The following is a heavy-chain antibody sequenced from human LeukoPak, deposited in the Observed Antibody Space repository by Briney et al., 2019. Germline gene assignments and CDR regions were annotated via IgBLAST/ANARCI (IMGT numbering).Heavy chain of an antibody. J-gene: IGHJ4*02. D-gene: IGHD3-22*01. CDR3: ARRADYYDSSCYYY. CDR1: GYTFINYA. V-gene: IGHV1-3*01. Sequence: GASVKVSCKASGYTFINYAINWGRQAPGQRPEWIGWINAGNGNTKYSQKFQGRVTITRDTSASTAYMELSSLRSEDTAVYYCARRADYYDSSCYYYWGQGTLVTVSS. CDR2: INAGNGNT.